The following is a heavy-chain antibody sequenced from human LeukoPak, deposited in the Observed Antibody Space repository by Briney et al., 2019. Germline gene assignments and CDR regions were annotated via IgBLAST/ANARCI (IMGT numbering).Heavy chain of an antibody. CDR2: IIPIFGTA. D-gene: IGHD1-26*01. J-gene: IGHJ2*01. CDR3: ARDCGIVGATCDWYFDL. V-gene: IGHV1-69*13. Sequence: GASVKVSCKASGGTFSSYAISWVRQAPGQGLEWMGGIIPIFGTANYAQKFQGRVTITADESTSTAYMELSSLRSEDTAVYYCARDCGIVGATCDWYFDLWGRGTLVTVSS. CDR1: GGTFSSYA.